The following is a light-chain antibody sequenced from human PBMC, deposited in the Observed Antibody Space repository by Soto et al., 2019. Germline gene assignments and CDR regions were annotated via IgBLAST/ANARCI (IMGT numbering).Light chain of an antibody. Sequence: DIVMTQSPDSLAVALGERATINCKSSQSVLYSSNNKNYLAWYQQKPGQSPKLLIYWASTRESGVPDRFSGGGSGTDFTLTISSLQADDVAVYYCQQYYSSPLTFGGGTKVEI. CDR3: QQYYSSPLT. CDR2: WAS. CDR1: QSVLYSSNNKNY. V-gene: IGKV4-1*01. J-gene: IGKJ4*01.